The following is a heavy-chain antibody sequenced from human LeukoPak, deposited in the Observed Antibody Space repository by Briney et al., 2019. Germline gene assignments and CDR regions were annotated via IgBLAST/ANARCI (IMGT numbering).Heavy chain of an antibody. CDR2: ISAYNGDT. V-gene: IGHV1-18*01. CDR1: GGTFSSYA. Sequence: ASVKVSCKASGGTFSSYAISWVRQAPGQGLEWMGWISAYNGDTNYAQILQGRVTMTTDTSTSTAYMELRSLRSDDTAVYYCARVFYGDYNWFDPWGQGTLVTVSS. CDR3: ARVFYGDYNWFDP. D-gene: IGHD4-17*01. J-gene: IGHJ5*02.